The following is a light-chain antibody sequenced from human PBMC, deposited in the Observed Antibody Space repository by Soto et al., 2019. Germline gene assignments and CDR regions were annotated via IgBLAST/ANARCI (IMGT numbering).Light chain of an antibody. CDR1: QSISSY. V-gene: IGKV3-15*01. CDR2: GAS. Sequence: EVVLTQSPDTLSLPPGERATLSCRASQSISSYLAWYQQKPGQAPRVLIYGASTRATGIPARFSGSGSGTEFTLTISDLQSEDFGVYYCQHYSHWPPRTFGQGTKVDIK. J-gene: IGKJ1*01. CDR3: QHYSHWPPRT.